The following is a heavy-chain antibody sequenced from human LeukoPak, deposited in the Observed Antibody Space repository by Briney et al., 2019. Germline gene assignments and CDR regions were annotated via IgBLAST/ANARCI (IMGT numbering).Heavy chain of an antibody. D-gene: IGHD5-12*01. Sequence: GGSLRLSCAASGFSFSRSYMSWVRQAPGKGLERVATIKQDGVDKYYVDSVKGRFTISRDTAKNSLFLQMNSLRAEDTAVYYCARDPSRYDLDYWGQGTLVTVSS. CDR3: ARDPSRYDLDY. V-gene: IGHV3-7*01. CDR1: GFSFSRSY. CDR2: IKQDGVDK. J-gene: IGHJ4*02.